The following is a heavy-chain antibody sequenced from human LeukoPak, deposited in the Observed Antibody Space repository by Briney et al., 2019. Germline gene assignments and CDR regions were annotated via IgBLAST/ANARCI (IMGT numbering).Heavy chain of an antibody. CDR3: ARRSIAAAGKKPAFDY. CDR1: GGSFSGYY. Sequence: SETLSLTCAVYGGSFSGYYWSWIRQPPGKGLEWIGEINHSGSTNYNPSLKSRVTLSVDTSKNQFSLKLSSVTAADTAVYYCARRSIAAAGKKPAFDYWGQGTLVTVSS. CDR2: INHSGST. D-gene: IGHD6-13*01. V-gene: IGHV4-34*01. J-gene: IGHJ4*02.